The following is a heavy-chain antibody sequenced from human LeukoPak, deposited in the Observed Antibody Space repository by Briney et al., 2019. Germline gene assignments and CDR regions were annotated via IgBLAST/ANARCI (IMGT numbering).Heavy chain of an antibody. CDR2: ISGSGGST. Sequence: GGSLRLSCAASGFTFSSYGMSWVRQAPGKGLEWVSAISGSGGSTYYADSVKGRFTISRDNSKNTLYLQMNSLRAEDTAVYYCAKGRRYGSGSAFDYWGQGTLVTVSS. CDR1: GFTFSSYG. J-gene: IGHJ4*02. V-gene: IGHV3-23*01. CDR3: AKGRRYGSGSAFDY. D-gene: IGHD3-10*01.